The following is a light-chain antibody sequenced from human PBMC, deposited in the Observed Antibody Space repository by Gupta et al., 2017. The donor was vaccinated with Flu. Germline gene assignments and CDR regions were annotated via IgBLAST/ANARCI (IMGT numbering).Light chain of an antibody. CDR3: MRSTPPFT. V-gene: IGKV2-30*01. CDR1: QSLVYKSGISY. Sequence: PVTLGQPAYISCRSSQSLVYKSGISYWSWFKPRPGQSPMILIYEVSNRDSGVPDRFSGSGSGTDFTLNISRVEAEEVWFYYCMRSTPPFTFGWGTRLEI. CDR2: EVS. J-gene: IGKJ2*01.